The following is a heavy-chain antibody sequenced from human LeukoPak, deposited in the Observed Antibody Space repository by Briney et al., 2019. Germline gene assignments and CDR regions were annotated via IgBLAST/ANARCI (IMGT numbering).Heavy chain of an antibody. CDR1: GYSISSGYY. J-gene: IGHJ6*03. CDR3: ARDVLTAAPGYYYMDV. D-gene: IGHD6-13*01. Sequence: SETLSLTRTVSGYSISSGYYWGWIRQPPGKGLEWIGSIYHSGSTYYNPSLKSRVTISVDTSKNQFSLKLSSVTAADTAVYYCARDVLTAAPGYYYMDVWGKGTTVTISS. V-gene: IGHV4-38-2*02. CDR2: IYHSGST.